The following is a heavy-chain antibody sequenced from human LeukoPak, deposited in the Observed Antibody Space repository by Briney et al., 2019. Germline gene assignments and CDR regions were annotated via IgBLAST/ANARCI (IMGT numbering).Heavy chain of an antibody. CDR1: GFAFSAYA. D-gene: IGHD6-19*01. V-gene: IGHV3-23*01. Sequence: PGGSLRLSCTASGFAFSAYAMTWLRQPPGKGLEWVSTINANSGTTSYAASVRGRFTISRDNSKNTLYLQLSTLRADDTATYYCAKPISGGLAVTADWFHPWGQGTLVAVSS. CDR3: AKPISGGLAVTADWFHP. CDR2: INANSGTT. J-gene: IGHJ5*01.